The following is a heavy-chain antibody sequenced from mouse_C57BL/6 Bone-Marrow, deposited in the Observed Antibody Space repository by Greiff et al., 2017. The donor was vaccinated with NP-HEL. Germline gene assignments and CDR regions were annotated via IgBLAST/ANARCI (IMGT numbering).Heavy chain of an antibody. CDR2: ISSGGSYT. Sequence: EVKLMESGGDLVKPGGSLKLSCAASGFTFSSYGMSWVRQTPDKRLEWVATISSGGSYTYYPDSVKGRFTISRDNAKNTLYLQMSSLKSEDTAMYYCAKLFRYYAMDDWGQGTSVTVSS. J-gene: IGHJ4*01. V-gene: IGHV5-6*01. CDR1: GFTFSSYG. CDR3: AKLFRYYAMDD.